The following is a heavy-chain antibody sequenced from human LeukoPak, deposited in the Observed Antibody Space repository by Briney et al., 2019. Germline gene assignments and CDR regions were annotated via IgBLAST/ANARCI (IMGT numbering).Heavy chain of an antibody. J-gene: IGHJ6*03. D-gene: IGHD3-10*01. CDR1: GFTFSSYA. CDR2: ISGSGGST. V-gene: IGHV3-23*01. Sequence: GGSLKLSCAASGFTFSSYAMSWVRQAPGKGLEWVSAISGSGGSTYYADSVKGRFTISRDNSKNTLYLQMNSLRAEDTAVYYCASHSRREGTYYYYMDVWGKGTTVTVSS. CDR3: ASHSRREGTYYYYMDV.